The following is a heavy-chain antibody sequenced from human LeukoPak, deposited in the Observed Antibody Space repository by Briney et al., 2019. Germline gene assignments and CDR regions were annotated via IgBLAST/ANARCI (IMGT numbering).Heavy chain of an antibody. V-gene: IGHV3-11*01. CDR3: ARAGGIAALENYYYYGMDV. Sequence: GGSLRLSCAASGFTFSDYYMSWIRQAPGKGLEWVSYISSSGSTIYYADSVKGRFAISRDNAKNSLYLQMNSLRAEDTAVYYCARAGGIAALENYYYYGMDVWGQGTTVTVSS. CDR1: GFTFSDYY. J-gene: IGHJ6*02. D-gene: IGHD6-13*01. CDR2: ISSSGSTI.